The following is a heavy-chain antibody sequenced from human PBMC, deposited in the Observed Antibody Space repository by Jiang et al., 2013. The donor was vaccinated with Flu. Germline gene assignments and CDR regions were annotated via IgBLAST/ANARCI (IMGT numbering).Heavy chain of an antibody. Sequence: VQLLESGGGLVQPGESLRLSCAASGLTFTSHAMTWIRQAPGKGLEWVSSISGSGISTYYADSVKGRFTISRDTSKNTLFLQMNNLRAEDTAVYYCVKGAYGVPASGVLDSWGQETLVTVSS. V-gene: IGHV3-23*01. CDR3: VKGAYGVPASGVLDS. D-gene: IGHD2-8*01. CDR1: GLTFTSHA. CDR2: ISGSGIST. J-gene: IGHJ4*02.